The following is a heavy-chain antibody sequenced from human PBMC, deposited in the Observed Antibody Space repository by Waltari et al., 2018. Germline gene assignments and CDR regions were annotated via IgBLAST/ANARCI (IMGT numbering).Heavy chain of an antibody. V-gene: IGHV3-49*03. J-gene: IGHJ4*02. CDR3: TRGGASVAPVY. Sequence: EVQVEESGGGLVQPGRSLRLSCTASGFTFGDYAMSWFRQGPGKGLEWVGFIRSKTYGGTAEYAASVKGRFTISRDDSKSIASLQMDSLKTDDTAVYFCTRGGASVAPVYWGQGTLVTVSS. CDR2: IRSKTYGGTA. D-gene: IGHD6-19*01. CDR1: GFTFGDYA.